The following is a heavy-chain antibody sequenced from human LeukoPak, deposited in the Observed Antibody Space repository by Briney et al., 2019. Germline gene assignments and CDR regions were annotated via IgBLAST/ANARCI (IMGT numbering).Heavy chain of an antibody. Sequence: ASVKVSCRASGGTFSSYAISWVRQAPGQGLEWMGGIIPIFGTANYAQKFQGRVTITADESTSTAYMELSSLRSEDTAVYYCARDLFAGDPDYWGQGTLVTVSS. V-gene: IGHV1-69*13. CDR3: ARDLFAGDPDY. J-gene: IGHJ4*02. CDR1: GGTFSSYA. D-gene: IGHD2-21*02. CDR2: IIPIFGTA.